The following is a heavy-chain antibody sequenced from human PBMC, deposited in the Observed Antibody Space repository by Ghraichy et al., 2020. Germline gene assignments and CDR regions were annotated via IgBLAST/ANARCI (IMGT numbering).Heavy chain of an antibody. J-gene: IGHJ4*02. D-gene: IGHD5-18*01. CDR3: ARGRPKYSYGYAGATDFDY. CDR2: INHSGST. Sequence: SQTLSLTCAVYGGSFSGYYWSWIRQPPGKGLEWIGEINHSGSTNYNPSLKSRVTISVDTSKNQFSLKLSSVTAADTAVYYCARGRPKYSYGYAGATDFDYWGQGTLVTVSS. CDR1: GGSFSGYY. V-gene: IGHV4-34*01.